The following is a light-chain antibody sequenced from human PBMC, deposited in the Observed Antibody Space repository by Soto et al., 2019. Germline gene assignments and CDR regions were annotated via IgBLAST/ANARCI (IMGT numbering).Light chain of an antibody. CDR1: SSNIGSNY. CDR3: AAWDDSLSGNWV. CDR2: RNN. V-gene: IGLV1-47*01. J-gene: IGLJ3*02. Sequence: QSVLTQPPSASGTPGQRVTISCSGSSSNIGSNYVYWYQQLPGTAPKLLIYRNNQRPSGVPDRFSGSKSGTSASLAISGLRSEDEAYYYCAAWDDSLSGNWVFGGGTKLTVL.